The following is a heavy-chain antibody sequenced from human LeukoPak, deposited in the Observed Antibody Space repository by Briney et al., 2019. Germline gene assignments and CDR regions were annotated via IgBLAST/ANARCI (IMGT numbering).Heavy chain of an antibody. V-gene: IGHV3-21*01. CDR3: AKDRAFGQFLWGNDY. Sequence: GGSLRLSCAASGFTFSSYSMNWVRQAPGKGLEWVSSISSSSSYIYYADSVKGRFTISRDNSKNTLYLQMNSLRAEDTALYYCAKDRAFGQFLWGNDYWGQGTLVTVSS. D-gene: IGHD3-10*01. J-gene: IGHJ4*02. CDR1: GFTFSSYS. CDR2: ISSSSSYI.